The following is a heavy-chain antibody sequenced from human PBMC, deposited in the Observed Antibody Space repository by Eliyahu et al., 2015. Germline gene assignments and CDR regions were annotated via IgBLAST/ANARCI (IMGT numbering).Heavy chain of an antibody. D-gene: IGHD1-1*01. CDR3: ARDHNWYGGFDY. CDR2: IYSDGSR. Sequence: EVQLVESGGGLVQPGGSLRLSCAASGITVSNNYXNWVRQAPGKGLXWVSLIYSDGSRYYADSVMGRFTISRDNSKNTLYLQMNSLRAEDTAIYYCARDHNWYGGFDYWGQGTLVTVSS. V-gene: IGHV3-66*01. J-gene: IGHJ4*02. CDR1: GITVSNNY.